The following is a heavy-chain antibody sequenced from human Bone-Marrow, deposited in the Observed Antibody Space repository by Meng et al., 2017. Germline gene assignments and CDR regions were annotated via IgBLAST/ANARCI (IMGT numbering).Heavy chain of an antibody. CDR2: IYHSGST. V-gene: IGHV4-38-2*02. D-gene: IGHD2-15*01. Sequence: SETLSLTCTVSGYSISSGYYWGWIRQPPGKGLEWIGSIYHSGSTYYNPSLKSRVTISVDTSKNQFSLKLSSVTAADTAVYYCASNPYQYCSGGSCYTLYYYYGMDVWGQGTTVTVSS. CDR3: ASNPYQYCSGGSCYTLYYYYGMDV. J-gene: IGHJ6*02. CDR1: GYSISSGYY.